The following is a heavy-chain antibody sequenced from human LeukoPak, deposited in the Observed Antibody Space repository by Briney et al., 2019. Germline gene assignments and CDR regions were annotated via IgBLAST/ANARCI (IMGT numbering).Heavy chain of an antibody. D-gene: IGHD3-22*01. CDR2: TYYRSKWYN. V-gene: IGHV6-1*01. CDR1: GDSVSSHSAA. CDR3: ARLHYYDTLLGYFDY. J-gene: IGHJ4*02. Sequence: SQTLSLTCAISGDSVSSHSAAWSWIRQSPSRGLGWLGRTYYRSKWYNDYALSVKSRITISPDTSRNQFSLQLNSVTPDGTAVYYCARLHYYDTLLGYFDYWGQGTLVTVSS.